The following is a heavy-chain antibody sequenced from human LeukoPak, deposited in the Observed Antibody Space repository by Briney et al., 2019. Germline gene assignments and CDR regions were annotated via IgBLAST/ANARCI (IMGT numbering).Heavy chain of an antibody. J-gene: IGHJ4*02. CDR3: AAFSGYYYVIDY. D-gene: IGHD3-22*01. CDR1: GASISSYY. CDR2: IYYSGST. V-gene: IGHV4-59*08. Sequence: SETLSLTCTVSGASISSYYWTWIRQPPGKGLEWIGYIYYSGSTNYNPSLKSRVTISVDTSKNQFSLKLSSVTAADTAVYYCAAFSGYYYVIDYWGQGTLVTVSS.